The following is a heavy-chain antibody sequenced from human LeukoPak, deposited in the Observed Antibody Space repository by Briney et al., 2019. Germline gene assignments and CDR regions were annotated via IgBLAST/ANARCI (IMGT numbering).Heavy chain of an antibody. D-gene: IGHD3-16*01. CDR1: GFTFSSYA. Sequence: GGSLRLSCAASGFTFSSYAMSWVRQAPGRGLEWASVISGSGGTTYYADSVKGRFTISRDNSKNTLYLQMNSLRAEDTAVYYCAKGKAGAYLNWFDPWGQGTLVTVSS. CDR3: AKGKAGAYLNWFDP. J-gene: IGHJ5*02. CDR2: ISGSGGTT. V-gene: IGHV3-23*01.